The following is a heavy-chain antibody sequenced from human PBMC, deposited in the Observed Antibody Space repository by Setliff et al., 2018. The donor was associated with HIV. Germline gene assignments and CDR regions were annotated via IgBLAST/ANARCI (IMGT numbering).Heavy chain of an antibody. J-gene: IGHJ5*02. V-gene: IGHV4-4*08. D-gene: IGHD7-27*01. CDR1: GDSTSTYY. Sequence: SETLSLTCTVPGDSTSTYYWNWIRQSPGKGLEWIGYIYTTQTTKYNPSLKGRVTISVDTSKNQFSLKLRSVTAADTAVYYCARAVNYWGLLSWFDPWGQGTLVTVSS. CDR2: IYTTQTT. CDR3: ARAVNYWGLLSWFDP.